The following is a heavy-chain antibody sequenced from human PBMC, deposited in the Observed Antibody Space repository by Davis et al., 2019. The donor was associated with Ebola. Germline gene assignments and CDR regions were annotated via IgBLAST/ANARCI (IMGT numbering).Heavy chain of an antibody. CDR2: IYYSGST. Sequence: PSETLSLTCTVSGGSVSSGSHYWSWIRQPPGKGLEWIGYIYYSGSTNYNPSLKSRVTISVDTSKNQFSLKLSSVTAADTAVYYCARALVYYGVDVWGQGTTVTVSS. CDR1: GGSVSSGSHY. CDR3: ARALVYYGVDV. V-gene: IGHV4-61*01. J-gene: IGHJ6*02.